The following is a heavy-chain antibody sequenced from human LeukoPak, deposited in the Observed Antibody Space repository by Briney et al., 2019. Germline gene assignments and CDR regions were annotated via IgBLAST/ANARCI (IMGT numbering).Heavy chain of an antibody. J-gene: IGHJ5*02. CDR1: GDSFSSNSVT. CDR3: ARRMTQYDCFDP. D-gene: IGHD2-2*01. CDR2: TYYRSTWYN. Sequence: SQTLSLTCAISGDSFSSNSVTWNWIRQSPSRGLEWLGRTYYRSTWYNDYAVSVRGRITVNPDTSKNQFSLHLNSVTPEDTAVYYCARRMTQYDCFDPWGQGILVTVSS. V-gene: IGHV6-1*01.